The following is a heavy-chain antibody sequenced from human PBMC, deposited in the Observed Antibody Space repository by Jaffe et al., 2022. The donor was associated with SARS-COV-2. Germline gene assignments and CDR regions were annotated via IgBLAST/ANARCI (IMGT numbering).Heavy chain of an antibody. D-gene: IGHD3-10*01. J-gene: IGHJ6*03. Sequence: EVQLVESGGGLVQPGGSLRLSCAASGFTFSSYSMNWVRQAPGKGLEWVSYISSSSSTIYYADSVKGRFTISRDNAKNSLYLQMNSLRAEDTAVYYCARVPHGSGARAGDYYYYYMDVWGKGTTVTVSS. CDR2: ISSSSSTI. V-gene: IGHV3-48*01. CDR3: ARVPHGSGARAGDYYYYYMDV. CDR1: GFTFSSYS.